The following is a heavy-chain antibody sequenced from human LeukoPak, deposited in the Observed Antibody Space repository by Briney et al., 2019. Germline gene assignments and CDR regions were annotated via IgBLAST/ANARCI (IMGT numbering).Heavy chain of an antibody. D-gene: IGHD2-15*01. CDR2: ISGSGGST. J-gene: IGHJ5*02. CDR1: GFTFSSYA. V-gene: IGHV3-23*01. Sequence: QPGGSLRLSCAASGFTFSSYAMNWVRQAPGKGLEWVSGISGSGGSTYYADSVKGRFTISRDNPKNTLYLQMNSLRAEDTALYYCAKGDGINHYHWFDPWGQGIQVTVSS. CDR3: AKGDGINHYHWFDP.